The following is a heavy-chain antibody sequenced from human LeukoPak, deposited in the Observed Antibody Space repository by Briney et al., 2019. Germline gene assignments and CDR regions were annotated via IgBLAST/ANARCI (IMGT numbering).Heavy chain of an antibody. CDR2: IIPIFGTA. D-gene: IGHD3-3*01. J-gene: IGHJ3*02. CDR3: ARGRGTSLTIFGVLLAFDI. CDR1: GGTFSSYA. Sequence: SVKVSCKASGGTFSSYAISWVRQAPGQGLEWMGGIIPIFGTANYARKFQGRVTITRNTSISTAYMELSSLRSEDTAVYYCARGRGTSLTIFGVLLAFDIWGQGTMVTVSS. V-gene: IGHV1-69*05.